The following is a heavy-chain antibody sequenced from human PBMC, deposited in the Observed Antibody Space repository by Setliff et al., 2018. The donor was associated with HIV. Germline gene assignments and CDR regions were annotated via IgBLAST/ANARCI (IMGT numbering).Heavy chain of an antibody. CDR3: AAAVSFCDSTSCSHYFDY. Sequence: SVKVSCKASGFTFSNSAVLWVRQARGQRPEWIGWIVVGSGNTNYAQMFYERVTITSDMSTSTAYMELSSLRSEDTAMYYCAAAVSFCDSTSCSHYFDYWGPGTLVTVSS. CDR2: IVVGSGNT. V-gene: IGHV1-58*01. CDR1: GFTFSNSA. D-gene: IGHD2-2*01. J-gene: IGHJ4*02.